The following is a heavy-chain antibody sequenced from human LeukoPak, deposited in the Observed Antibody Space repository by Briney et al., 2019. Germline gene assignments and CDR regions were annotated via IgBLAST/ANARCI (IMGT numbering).Heavy chain of an antibody. V-gene: IGHV3-21*01. J-gene: IGHJ4*02. CDR3: ARVSVGAYCGGDCHRALDY. CDR2: ISSSSSYI. Sequence: GGSLRLSCAASGFTFSSYSMTWVRQAPGKGLEWVSSISSSSSYIYYADSVKGRFAISRDNAKNSLYLQMNSLRAEDTAVYYCARVSVGAYCGGDCHRALDYWGQGTLVTVSS. CDR1: GFTFSSYS. D-gene: IGHD2-21*02.